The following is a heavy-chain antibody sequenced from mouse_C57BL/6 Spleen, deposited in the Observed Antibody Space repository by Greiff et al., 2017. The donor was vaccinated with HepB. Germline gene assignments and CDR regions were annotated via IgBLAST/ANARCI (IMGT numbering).Heavy chain of an antibody. V-gene: IGHV5-17*01. CDR2: ISSGSSTI. J-gene: IGHJ1*03. CDR1: GFTFSDYG. Sequence: EVKLMESGGGLVKPGGSLKLSCAASGFTFSDYGMHWVRQAPEKGLEWVAYISSGSSTIYYADTVKGRFTISRDNAKNTLFLQMTSLRSEDTAMYYCARGDYGSSYWYFDVWGTGTTVTVSS. D-gene: IGHD1-1*01. CDR3: ARGDYGSSYWYFDV.